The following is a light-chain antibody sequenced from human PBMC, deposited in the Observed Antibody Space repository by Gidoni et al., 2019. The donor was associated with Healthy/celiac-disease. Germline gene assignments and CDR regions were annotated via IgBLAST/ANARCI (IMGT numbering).Light chain of an antibody. CDR2: EVF. CDR1: SNDIGVYNY. CDR3: SSYINTATSVV. J-gene: IGLJ2*01. Sequence: QSTLTQPASVSGSPGQSITISFTGTSNDIGVYNYVSWYQQHPGKAPKLMIYEVFNRPSGFSDRFSGSTSGNTASLTISGLHPEDEAVYYCSSYINTATSVVFGGGTNLTVL. V-gene: IGLV2-14*03.